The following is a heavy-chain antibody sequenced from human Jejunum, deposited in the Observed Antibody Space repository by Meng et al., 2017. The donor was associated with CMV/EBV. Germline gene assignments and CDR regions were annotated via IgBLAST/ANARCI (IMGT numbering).Heavy chain of an antibody. J-gene: IGHJ4*02. CDR1: GFTLSSYS. Sequence: SGFTLSSYSMNWVRQVPGKGLQWVSSISSGGTYIYYTDSVKGRFTISRDDAKISVSLQMSSLRVEDTAVYYCARDLDRQLYYFDYWGQGTLVTVSS. D-gene: IGHD1-1*01. V-gene: IGHV3-21*06. CDR2: ISSGGTYI. CDR3: ARDLDRQLYYFDY.